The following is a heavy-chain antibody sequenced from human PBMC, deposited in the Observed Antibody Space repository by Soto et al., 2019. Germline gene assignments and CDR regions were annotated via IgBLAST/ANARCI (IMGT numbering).Heavy chain of an antibody. CDR1: GFTFSSYA. D-gene: IGHD6-19*01. V-gene: IGHV3-23*01. CDR3: AKEEEWLVRIFDY. J-gene: IGHJ4*02. Sequence: EVQLLESGGGLVQPGGSLRLSCAASGFTFSSYAMSWVRQAPGKGLEWVSGISGRGGRTYYADSVKGRFTISRDNSKNTLYLQMNSLRAEDTAVYYCAKEEEWLVRIFDYWGQGTLVTVSS. CDR2: ISGRGGRT.